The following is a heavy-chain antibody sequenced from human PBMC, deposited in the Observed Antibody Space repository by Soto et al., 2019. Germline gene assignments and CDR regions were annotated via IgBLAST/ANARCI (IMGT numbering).Heavy chain of an antibody. CDR2: IHYSGST. CDR3: ARDGRTSYYYYGMDV. D-gene: IGHD2-15*01. J-gene: IGHJ6*02. V-gene: IGHV4-31*03. Sequence: QVQLQESGPGLVKPSQTLSLTCTVSGGSINSGNYYWTWIRQHPGKGLEWIGNIHYSGSTHYNPFLKSRVTISVDTSKNQFSLKLTSVTAADTAVYYCARDGRTSYYYYGMDVWGQGTTVTVSS. CDR1: GGSINSGNYY.